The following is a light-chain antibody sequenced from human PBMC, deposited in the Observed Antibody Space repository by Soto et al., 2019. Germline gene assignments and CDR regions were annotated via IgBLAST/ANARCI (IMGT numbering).Light chain of an antibody. CDR2: AAS. V-gene: IGKV1D-16*01. J-gene: IGKJ1*01. CDR1: HNVDNW. CDR3: QQYVSYPRT. Sequence: DIGMTQSPSSLFASVGDRVTITCRASHNVDNWVAWYQQKPEKAPKSLIYAASSLHSGVPLRFSGSGSGALFTLTISNLQPEDFATYYCQQYVSYPRTFGQGTKVEIK.